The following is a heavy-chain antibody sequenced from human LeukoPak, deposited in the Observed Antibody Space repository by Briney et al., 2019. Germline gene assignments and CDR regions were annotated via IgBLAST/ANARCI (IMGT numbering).Heavy chain of an antibody. CDR2: IIPIFGTA. CDR3: AREGRVLRFLEWSQYYFDY. CDR1: GGTFSSYA. J-gene: IGHJ4*02. Sequence: GASVKVSCKASGGTFSSYAISWVRQAPGQGLEWMGGIIPIFGTANYAQKFQGRVTITSDESTSTAYMELSCLRSEDTAVYYCAREGRVLRFLEWSQYYFDYWGQGTLVTVSS. D-gene: IGHD3-3*01. V-gene: IGHV1-69*13.